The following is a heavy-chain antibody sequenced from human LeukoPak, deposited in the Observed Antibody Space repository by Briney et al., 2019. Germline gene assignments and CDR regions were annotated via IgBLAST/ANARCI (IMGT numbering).Heavy chain of an antibody. Sequence: GGSLRLSCEASGFIFSSYAMSWVRQAPGKGLEWVSAISASGDATYYADSVKGRFTISRDNSKNTVHMQVNSLRAEDTAVYYCAKAYLNYGSGSYDYWGQGTLVTVSS. D-gene: IGHD3-10*01. CDR3: AKAYLNYGSGSYDY. CDR1: GFIFSSYA. J-gene: IGHJ4*02. V-gene: IGHV3-23*01. CDR2: ISASGDAT.